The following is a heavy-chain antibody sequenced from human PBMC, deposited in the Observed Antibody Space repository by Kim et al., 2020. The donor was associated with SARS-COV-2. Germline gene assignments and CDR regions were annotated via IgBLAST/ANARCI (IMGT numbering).Heavy chain of an antibody. CDR2: IYYTGNT. J-gene: IGHJ4*02. V-gene: IGHV4-59*01. Sequence: IYYTGNTNYTPSLKSRVTISVDTSKNQFSLKLNSVTAADTAVYYCAGRGYWGQGNLVTVSS. CDR3: AGRGY.